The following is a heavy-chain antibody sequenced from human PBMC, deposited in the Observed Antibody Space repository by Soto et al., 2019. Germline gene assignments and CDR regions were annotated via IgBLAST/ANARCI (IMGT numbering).Heavy chain of an antibody. V-gene: IGHV1-69*06. D-gene: IGHD1-26*01. CDR2: IVVDSNTA. Sequence: QVVLLQSGAEVKEPGSSVRVSCQVSGSTFNNFAFSWVRQAPGHGPEWMGGIVVDSNTAEYSQRFQDRVTIHADTSTDTLYMELGSLTFEDTSVYYCARAIKRWEVNYYFDFWGQGTLVTVSS. CDR3: ARAIKRWEVNYYFDF. J-gene: IGHJ4*02. CDR1: GSTFNNFA.